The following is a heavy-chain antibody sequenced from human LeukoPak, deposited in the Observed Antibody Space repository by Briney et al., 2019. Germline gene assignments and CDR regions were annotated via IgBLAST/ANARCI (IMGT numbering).Heavy chain of an antibody. D-gene: IGHD4-23*01. CDR2: INPNSGGT. J-gene: IGHJ3*02. CDR1: GYTFTGYY. Sequence: ASVKVSCKTSGYTFTGYYMHWVRQAPGQGLEWMGWINPNSGGTNYAQEFQGRVTMTRDTSISTAYMELSRLRSDDTAVYYCARDLSGGDYGGNSGAFDIRGQGTMVTVSS. CDR3: ARDLSGGDYGGNSGAFDI. V-gene: IGHV1-2*02.